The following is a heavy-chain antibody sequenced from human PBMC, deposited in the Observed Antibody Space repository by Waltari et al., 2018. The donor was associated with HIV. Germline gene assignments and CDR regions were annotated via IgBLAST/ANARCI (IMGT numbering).Heavy chain of an antibody. CDR3: ARIRHYYDSSGYYYYYFDF. D-gene: IGHD3-22*01. J-gene: IGHJ4*02. V-gene: IGHV2-26*01. CDR2: IFSSDEK. Sequence: QVTLKESGPVLVKPIEALTLTCTVSGFSLSKTGVGVSWIRQPPGKALEWLVHIFSSDEKSYNTSLKNRLTISKDTSKSQVVLKMTKMDPMDTATYYCARIRHYYDSSGYYYYYFDFWGQGTLVTVSS. CDR1: GFSLSKTGVG.